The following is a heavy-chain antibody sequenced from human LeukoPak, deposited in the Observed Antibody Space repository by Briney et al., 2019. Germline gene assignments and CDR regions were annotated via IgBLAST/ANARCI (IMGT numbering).Heavy chain of an antibody. CDR3: ARDGRATMGLGFDY. CDR1: GYTFTNYY. V-gene: IGHV1-46*01. J-gene: IGHJ4*02. D-gene: IGHD3-10*01. Sequence: ASVNVSCKASGYTFTNYYMHWVRQAPGQGLEWMGIIHPSAGSTSYAQKFHGRVTMTRDTSTGTVYMDLSSLRSEDTAVYYCARDGRATMGLGFDYWGQGTLVTVSS. CDR2: IHPSAGST.